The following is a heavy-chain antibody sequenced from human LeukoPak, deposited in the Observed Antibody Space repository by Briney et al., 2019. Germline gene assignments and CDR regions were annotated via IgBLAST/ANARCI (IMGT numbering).Heavy chain of an antibody. Sequence: PSETLSLTCTVSGGSISSSSYYWGWIRQPPGKGLEWIGSIYYSGSTYYNPSLKSRVTISVDRSKNQFSLKLSSVTAADTAVYYCARDPAEWSKGGNWFDPWGQGTLVTVSS. D-gene: IGHD3-3*01. J-gene: IGHJ5*02. V-gene: IGHV4-39*07. CDR1: GGSISSSSYY. CDR3: ARDPAEWSKGGNWFDP. CDR2: IYYSGST.